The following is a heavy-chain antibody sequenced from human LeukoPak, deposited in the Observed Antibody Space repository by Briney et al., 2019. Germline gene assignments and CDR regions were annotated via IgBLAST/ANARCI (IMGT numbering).Heavy chain of an antibody. D-gene: IGHD2-21*01. V-gene: IGHV3-21*01. CDR1: GFTFSSYS. J-gene: IGHJ3*01. Sequence: GGSLRLSCAASGFTFSSYSMNWVRQAPGKGLEWVSSISSSSSYIYYADSVKGRFTISRDNAKDSLHLQMNSPRDEDTAVYYCVRDKDWAFDVWGQGIMVTVSS. CDR3: VRDKDWAFDV. CDR2: ISSSSSYI.